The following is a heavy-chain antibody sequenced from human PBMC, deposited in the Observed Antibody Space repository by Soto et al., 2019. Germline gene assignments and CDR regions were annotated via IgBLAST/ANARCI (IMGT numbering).Heavy chain of an antibody. D-gene: IGHD2-2*01. CDR2: MNPNSGNT. J-gene: IGHJ5*02. CDR1: GYAFTSYD. Sequence: ASVKVSCKASGYAFTSYDINWVRQATGQGLEWMGWMNPNSGNTGYAQKFQGRVTMTRNTSISTAYMELSSLRSEDTAVYYCARAVHTARYCISTSCYGSWFDPWGQG. V-gene: IGHV1-8*01. CDR3: ARAVHTARYCISTSCYGSWFDP.